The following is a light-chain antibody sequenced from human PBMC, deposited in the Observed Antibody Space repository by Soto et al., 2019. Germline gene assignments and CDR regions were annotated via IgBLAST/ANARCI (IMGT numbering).Light chain of an antibody. CDR3: SSYAGSLFV. CDR2: EVS. Sequence: QSVLAQPPSASGSPGQSVTISCTGTSSDVGGYNYVSWYQQHPGKAPKLMIYEVSKRPSGVPDRFSGSKSGNTASLTVSGLQAEDEADYYCSSYAGSLFVFGKGTKVTVL. CDR1: SSDVGGYNY. J-gene: IGLJ1*01. V-gene: IGLV2-8*01.